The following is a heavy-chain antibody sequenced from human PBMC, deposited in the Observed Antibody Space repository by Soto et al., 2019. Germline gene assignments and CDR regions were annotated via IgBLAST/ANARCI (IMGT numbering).Heavy chain of an antibody. CDR2: ISGSGGST. CDR3: AKDNSRGEITIFGVAPSD. V-gene: IGHV3-23*01. Sequence: GGSLRLSCAASGFTFSSYAMSWVRQAPGKGLEWVSAISGSGGSTYYADSVKGRFTISRDNSKNTLYLQMNSLRAEDTAVYYCAKDNSRGEITIFGVAPSDWGQGTLVTVSS. J-gene: IGHJ4*02. CDR1: GFTFSSYA. D-gene: IGHD3-3*01.